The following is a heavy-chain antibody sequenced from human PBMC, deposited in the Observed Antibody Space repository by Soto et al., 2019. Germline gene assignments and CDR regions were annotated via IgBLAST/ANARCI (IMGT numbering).Heavy chain of an antibody. Sequence: QVQLRESGPGPVKPSGTLSLSCTVSGGSISSTNWWTWVRQSPGKGLEWIGEIYRTGSTTYNPSLRGRVTMSVDKSNNQFSLKLRYVTAADTAMYYCATLPPRIELAVLPIPTWGQGTLVTVSA. D-gene: IGHD2-8*02. CDR3: ATLPPRIELAVLPIPT. J-gene: IGHJ5*02. CDR1: GGSISSTNW. CDR2: IYRTGST. V-gene: IGHV4-4*02.